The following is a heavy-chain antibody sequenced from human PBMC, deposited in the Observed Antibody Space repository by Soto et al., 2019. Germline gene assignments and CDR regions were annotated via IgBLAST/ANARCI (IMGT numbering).Heavy chain of an antibody. J-gene: IGHJ5*01. Sequence: ASVKVSCKVSGYTFTDYNMHGLLQSPLQGPEWMGWINPSSGGTFYAQKFQGRVTMTSDASMATTFLEVTSLTSDDAAVYYCARDRRALAPFDGLAAWGQGTSVTVSS. CDR2: INPSSGGT. CDR3: ARDRRALAPFDGLAA. CDR1: GYTFTDYN. V-gene: IGHV1-2*02. D-gene: IGHD3-9*01.